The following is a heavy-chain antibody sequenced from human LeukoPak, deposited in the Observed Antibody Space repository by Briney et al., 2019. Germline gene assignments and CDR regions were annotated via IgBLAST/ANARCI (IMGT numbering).Heavy chain of an antibody. D-gene: IGHD2-2*01. CDR2: IYYSGST. CDR1: GGSISSYY. CDR3: ARVGRYCSSTSCLISYYYYYMDV. J-gene: IGHJ6*03. V-gene: IGHV4-59*01. Sequence: SETLSLTCTVSGGSISSYYWSWIRQPPGKGLEWIGYIYYSGSTNYNPSLKSRVTISVDTSKNQFSLKLSSVTAADTAVYYCARVGRYCSSTSCLISYYYYYMDVWGKGTTVTVSS.